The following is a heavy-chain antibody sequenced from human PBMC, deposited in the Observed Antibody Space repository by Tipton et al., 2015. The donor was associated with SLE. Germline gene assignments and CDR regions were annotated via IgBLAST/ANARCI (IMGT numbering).Heavy chain of an antibody. D-gene: IGHD1-26*01. CDR3: ARHGDTSGSYYYAFDM. CDR2: IYYTGST. J-gene: IGHJ3*02. CDR1: GDSISGYY. Sequence: TLSLTCTFSGDSISGYYWSWIRQPPWKGLEWIGYIYYTGSTNYNPSLRSRITMSVDTSNNQFSLKLSSVTAADTAVYYCARHGDTSGSYYYAFDMWGQGTKVTVSS. V-gene: IGHV4-59*01.